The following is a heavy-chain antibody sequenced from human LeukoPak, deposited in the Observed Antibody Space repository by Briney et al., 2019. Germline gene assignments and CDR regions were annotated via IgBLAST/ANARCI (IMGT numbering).Heavy chain of an antibody. D-gene: IGHD3-10*01. V-gene: IGHV1-69*05. CDR3: ARWGSYAFDI. J-gene: IGHJ3*02. CDR1: GGTFSSYA. CDR2: IIPIFGTA. Sequence: ASVKVSCKASGGTFSSYAISWVRQAPGQGLEWMGGIIPIFGTANYAQKFQGRVTMTRDTSTSTVYMELSSLRSEDTAVYYCARWGSYAFDIWGQGTMVTVSS.